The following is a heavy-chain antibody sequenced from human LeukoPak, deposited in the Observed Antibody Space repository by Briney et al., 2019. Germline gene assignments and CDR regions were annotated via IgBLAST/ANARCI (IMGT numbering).Heavy chain of an antibody. D-gene: IGHD2-2*01. CDR1: GGSISSSSYY. Sequence: PSETLSLTCTVSGGSISSSSYYWGWIRQPPGKGLEWIGSIYYSGSTYYNPSLKSRVTISVDTSKNQFSLKLSSVTAADTAVYYCARDVPLNIVVVPAAMWMDVWGKGTTVTVSS. J-gene: IGHJ6*04. V-gene: IGHV4-39*07. CDR3: ARDVPLNIVVVPAAMWMDV. CDR2: IYYSGST.